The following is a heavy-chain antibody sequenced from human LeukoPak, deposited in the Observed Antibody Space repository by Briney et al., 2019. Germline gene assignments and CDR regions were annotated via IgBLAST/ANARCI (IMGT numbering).Heavy chain of an antibody. CDR1: GGSISSSSYY. CDR2: IYYTGST. V-gene: IGHV4-39*07. Sequence: KPSETLSLTCTVSGGSISSSSYYWGWIRQPPGKGLEWIGSIYYTGSTYDNPSLKSRVTISVDTSKNQFSLKLSSVTAADTAVYYCARVRATATAGYDFWSGQATDSRSRWFDPWGQGTLVTVSS. D-gene: IGHD3-3*01. J-gene: IGHJ5*02. CDR3: ARVRATATAGYDFWSGQATDSRSRWFDP.